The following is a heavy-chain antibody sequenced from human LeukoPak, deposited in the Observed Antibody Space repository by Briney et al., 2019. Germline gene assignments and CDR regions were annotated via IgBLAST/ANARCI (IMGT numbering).Heavy chain of an antibody. J-gene: IGHJ4*02. CDR3: AIWASDNK. CDR1: GFTVYGSW. CDR2: MDPSGTHK. V-gene: IGHV3-7*01. D-gene: IGHD5-24*01. Sequence: PGGSLRLSCADSGFTVYGSWINWVPQVPGKGLEWVANMDPSGTHKRYVESERGRFTISKDNSGTSFYLEMSSLTVDDTAIYYCAIWASDNKGGEGTLVTVSS.